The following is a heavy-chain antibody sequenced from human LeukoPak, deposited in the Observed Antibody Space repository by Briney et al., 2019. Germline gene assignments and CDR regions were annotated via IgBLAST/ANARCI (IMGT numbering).Heavy chain of an antibody. J-gene: IGHJ6*03. CDR1: GYTFTSYY. CDR2: INPSGGST. CDR3: ARQGLVLDYYYYMDV. Sequence: GASVKVSCKASGYTFTSYYMHWVRQAPGQGLEWMGIINPSGGSTSYAQKFQGRVTMTRDMSTSTDYMELSSLRSEDTAVYYCARQGLVLDYYYYMDVWGKGTTVTVSS. D-gene: IGHD6-19*01. V-gene: IGHV1-46*01.